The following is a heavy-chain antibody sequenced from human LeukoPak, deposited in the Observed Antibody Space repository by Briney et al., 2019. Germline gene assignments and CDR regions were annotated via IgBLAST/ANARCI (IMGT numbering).Heavy chain of an antibody. D-gene: IGHD2-21*02. Sequence: SETLSLTCAVSGGSISSGGYSWSWIRQPPGKGLEWIGYIYHSGSTYYNPSLKSRVTISVDRSKNQFSLKLSSVTAADTAVYYCARAYCGGDCYFLDYWGQGTLVTVSP. J-gene: IGHJ4*02. CDR1: GGSISSGGYS. V-gene: IGHV4-30-2*01. CDR3: ARAYCGGDCYFLDY. CDR2: IYHSGST.